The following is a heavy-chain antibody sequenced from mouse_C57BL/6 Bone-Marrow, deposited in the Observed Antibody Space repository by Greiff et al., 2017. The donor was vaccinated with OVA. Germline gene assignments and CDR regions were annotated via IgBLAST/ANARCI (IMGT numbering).Heavy chain of an antibody. J-gene: IGHJ3*01. V-gene: IGHV1-69*01. Sequence: QVQLKQPGAELVMPGASVKLSCKASGYTFTSYWMHWVKQRPGQGLEWIGEIDPSDSYTNYNQKFKGKSTLTVDKSSSTAYMQLSSLTSEDSAVYYCARSVSTMVTPAWFAYWGQGTLVTVSA. D-gene: IGHD2-2*01. CDR1: GYTFTSYW. CDR2: IDPSDSYT. CDR3: ARSVSTMVTPAWFAY.